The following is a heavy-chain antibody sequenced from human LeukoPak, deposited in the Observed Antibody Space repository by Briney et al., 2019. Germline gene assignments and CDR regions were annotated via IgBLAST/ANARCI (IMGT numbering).Heavy chain of an antibody. J-gene: IGHJ4*02. V-gene: IGHV4-39*01. CDR1: GGSISSSSYY. Sequence: PSETPSLTCTVSGGSISSSSYYWGWIRQPPGKGLEWIGSIYYSGSTYYNPSLKSRVTISVDTSKNQFSLKLSSVTAADTAVYYCARAVAGGFDYWGQGTLVTVSS. D-gene: IGHD6-19*01. CDR3: ARAVAGGFDY. CDR2: IYYSGST.